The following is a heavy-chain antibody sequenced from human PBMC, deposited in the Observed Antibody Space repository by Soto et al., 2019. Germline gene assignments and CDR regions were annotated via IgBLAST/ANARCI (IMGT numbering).Heavy chain of an antibody. J-gene: IGHJ4*02. V-gene: IGHV3-23*01. CDR1: GFTFSSYG. CDR2: SSATGAGT. D-gene: IGHD1-7*01. CDR3: AKDRRAGGNYGFYSDF. Sequence: EVQLLESGGGLVQPGGSLRLSCAASGFTFSSYGMTWVRQAPGKGLEWVSFSSATGAGTYYADSVKGRFTISRDNSKNTLYLQMTSLRADGTAVYYCAKDRRAGGNYGFYSDFWGKGALVIVSS.